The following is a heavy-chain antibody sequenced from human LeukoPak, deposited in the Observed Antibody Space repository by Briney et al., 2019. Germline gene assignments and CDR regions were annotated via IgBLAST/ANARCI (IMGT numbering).Heavy chain of an antibody. CDR2: ISYDGSNK. V-gene: IGHV3-30*18. CDR3: AKEDGVWDSYFDY. Sequence: GGSLRLSCAASGFTFSSYGMHRVRQAPGKGLEWVAVISYDGSNKYYADSVKGRFTISRDNSKNTLYLQMNSLRAEDTAVYYCAKEDGVWDSYFDYWGQGTLVTVSS. CDR1: GFTFSSYG. J-gene: IGHJ4*02. D-gene: IGHD5-24*01.